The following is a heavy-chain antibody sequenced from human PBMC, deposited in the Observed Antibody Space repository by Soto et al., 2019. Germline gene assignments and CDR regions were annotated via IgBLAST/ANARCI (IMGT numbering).Heavy chain of an antibody. CDR1: GFTFSSYG. D-gene: IGHD6-13*01. CDR2: IWYDGSNK. V-gene: IGHV3-33*01. Sequence: QPGGSLRLSCAASGFTFSSYGMHWVRQAPGKGLEWVAVIWYDGSNKYYADSVKGRFTISRDNSKSTLYLQMNSLRAEDTAVYYCARDRVAGTLDYWGQGTLVTVSS. J-gene: IGHJ4*02. CDR3: ARDRVAGTLDY.